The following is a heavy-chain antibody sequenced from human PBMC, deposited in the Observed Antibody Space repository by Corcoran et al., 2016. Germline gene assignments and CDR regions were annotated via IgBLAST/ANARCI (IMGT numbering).Heavy chain of an antibody. CDR3: AKGGSWSALDY. CDR2: ISYDGSNK. J-gene: IGHJ4*02. CDR1: GFTFSSYG. Sequence: QVQLVESGGGVVQPGRSLRLSCAASGFTFSSYGMHWVRQAPGKGLEWGAVISYDGSNKYYADSVKGRFTISRDNSKNTLYLQMNSVRAEDTAVYYCAKGGSWSALDYWGQGTLVTVSS. V-gene: IGHV3-30*18. D-gene: IGHD1-26*01.